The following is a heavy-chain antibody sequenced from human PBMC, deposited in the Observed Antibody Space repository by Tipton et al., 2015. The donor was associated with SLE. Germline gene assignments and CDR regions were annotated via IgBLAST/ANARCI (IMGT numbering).Heavy chain of an antibody. CDR2: IYHSGST. J-gene: IGHJ3*02. D-gene: IGHD3-9*01. CDR1: GGSFSGYY. V-gene: IGHV4-34*01. Sequence: TLSLTCAVYGGSFSGYYWSWIRQPPGKGLEWIGSIYHSGSTYYNPSLKSRVTISVDTSKNQFSLNLNSVTAADTAVYYCASPDYDILTGPHDAFDIWGQGTMVTVSS. CDR3: ASPDYDILTGPHDAFDI.